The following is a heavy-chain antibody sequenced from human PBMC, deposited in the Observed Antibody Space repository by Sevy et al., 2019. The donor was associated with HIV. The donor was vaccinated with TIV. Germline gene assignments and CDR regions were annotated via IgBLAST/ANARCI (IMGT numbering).Heavy chain of an antibody. Sequence: GGSLRLSCSASGFTFGSFSMHWVRQAPDKGLEWVAAIWYDGRTKQYADSVKGRFTISRDNSKNMLSLEMNSLRAEDTGLYFCARDSARVIVPTAGFDSWGQGTVVTVSS. D-gene: IGHD1-1*01. CDR1: GFTFGSFS. V-gene: IGHV3-33*01. J-gene: IGHJ5*01. CDR2: IWYDGRTK. CDR3: ARDSARVIVPTAGFDS.